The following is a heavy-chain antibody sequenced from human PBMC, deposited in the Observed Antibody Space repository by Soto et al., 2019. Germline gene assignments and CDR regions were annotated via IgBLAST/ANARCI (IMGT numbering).Heavy chain of an antibody. Sequence: QVQLVQSGAEVKKPGASVKVSCKASGYTFTSYGISWVRQAPGQGLEWVGWISAYNGNTNYAQKLQGRVTMTTDTSTCTAYMELRSLRSDDTAVYYCARDPHSSEYYYYGMDVWGQGTTVTVSS. J-gene: IGHJ6*02. CDR3: ARDPHSSEYYYYGMDV. CDR2: ISAYNGNT. V-gene: IGHV1-18*01. D-gene: IGHD6-13*01. CDR1: GYTFTSYG.